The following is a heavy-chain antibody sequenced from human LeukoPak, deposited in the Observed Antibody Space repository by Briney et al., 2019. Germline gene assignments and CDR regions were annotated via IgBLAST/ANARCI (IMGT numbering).Heavy chain of an antibody. CDR2: IYYSGST. CDR3: ARITLYSSGWYNYYYYYGMDV. D-gene: IGHD6-19*01. Sequence: SETLSLTCTFSGGSISSYYWSWIRQPPGKGLEWIAYIYYSGSTNYNPSLKSRVTISVDTSKNQFSLKLTSVTAADTAVYYCARITLYSSGWYNYYYYYGMDVWGQGTTVTVSS. V-gene: IGHV4-59*12. J-gene: IGHJ6*02. CDR1: GGSISSYY.